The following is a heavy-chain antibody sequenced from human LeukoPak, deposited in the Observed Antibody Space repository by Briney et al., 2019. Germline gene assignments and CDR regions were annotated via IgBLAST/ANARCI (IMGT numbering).Heavy chain of an antibody. CDR2: ISAYNGNT. V-gene: IGHV1-18*01. CDR3: ARGDSGYDGLNWFDP. D-gene: IGHD5-12*01. J-gene: IGHJ5*02. CDR1: GYTFTSYG. Sequence: GASVRVSCKASGYTFTSYGISWVRQAPGQGLEWMGWISAYNGNTNYAQKLQGRVTMTTDTSTSTAYMELRSLRSDDTAVYYCARGDSGYDGLNWFDPWGQGTLVTVSS.